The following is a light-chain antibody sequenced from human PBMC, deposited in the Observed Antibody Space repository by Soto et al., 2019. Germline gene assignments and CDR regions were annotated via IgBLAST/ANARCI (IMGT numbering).Light chain of an antibody. V-gene: IGKV1-5*03. Sequence: DIQLTQSPSTLSASVGDRVTITCRASQSIKSWLAWYQQKPGEAPKLLIYQASTLASGVPSRFSGSASGTEFTLTINSLQPDDFAMYYCQQYSSYSWLSFGGGTKVDI. J-gene: IGKJ4*01. CDR3: QQYSSYSWLS. CDR1: QSIKSW. CDR2: QAS.